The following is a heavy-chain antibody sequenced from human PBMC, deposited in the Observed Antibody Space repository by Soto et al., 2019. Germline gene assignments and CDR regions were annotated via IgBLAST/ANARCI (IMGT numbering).Heavy chain of an antibody. D-gene: IGHD2-21*02. CDR3: ARHPSDFWFDP. CDR2: IYYSGST. J-gene: IGHJ5*02. Sequence: QLQLQESGPGLVKPSETLSLTCSVSGGSISSSSYFWGWIRQPPGKGLEWIGSIYYSGSTYYNPSLKSRVTVPVATSENPSSLKLSSVTAADTAVYYCARHPSDFWFDPWGQGTLVTVSS. V-gene: IGHV4-39*01. CDR1: GGSISSSSYF.